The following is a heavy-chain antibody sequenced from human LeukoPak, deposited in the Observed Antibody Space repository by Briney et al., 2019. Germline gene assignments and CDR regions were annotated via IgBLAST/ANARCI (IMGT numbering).Heavy chain of an antibody. J-gene: IGHJ6*02. Sequence: GGSLRLSCAASTFIFSNYAMSWVRQAPGKGLEWVSAITGSGGTTYYAESVKGRFTISRDNSKNTLYLQMNSLRAEDTAVYHCAKVASGSGSMYYYGTDVWGQGTTVTVSS. CDR3: AKVASGSGSMYYYGTDV. V-gene: IGHV3-23*01. CDR2: ITGSGGTT. CDR1: TFIFSNYA. D-gene: IGHD3-10*01.